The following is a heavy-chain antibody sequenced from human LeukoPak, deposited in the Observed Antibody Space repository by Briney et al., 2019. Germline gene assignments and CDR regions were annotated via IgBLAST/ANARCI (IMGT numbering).Heavy chain of an antibody. CDR2: INPNSGAT. Sequence: ASVKVSCKASGYTFTAFYMHWVRQAPGQGLEWMGWINPNSGATNYAQKFQGRVTVTRDTSVRTTYMELDSLTSDDTAVYYCARDFDWGADYWGQGTLVVVSS. V-gene: IGHV1-2*02. J-gene: IGHJ4*02. CDR1: GYTFTAFY. CDR3: ARDFDWGADY. D-gene: IGHD3-9*01.